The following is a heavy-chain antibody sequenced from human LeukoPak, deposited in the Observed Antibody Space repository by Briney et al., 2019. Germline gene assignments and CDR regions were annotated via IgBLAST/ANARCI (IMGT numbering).Heavy chain of an antibody. J-gene: IGHJ4*02. D-gene: IGHD6-13*01. Sequence: SVKVSCKASGGTFRTYAISWVRQAPGQGLEWMGGIIPIFGTANYAQKFQGRVTITADESTSAAYMEPSSLRSEDTAVYYCARDFSSWYERPHTGFDYWGQGTLVTVSS. CDR2: IIPIFGTA. CDR1: GGTFRTYA. CDR3: ARDFSSWYERPHTGFDY. V-gene: IGHV1-69*13.